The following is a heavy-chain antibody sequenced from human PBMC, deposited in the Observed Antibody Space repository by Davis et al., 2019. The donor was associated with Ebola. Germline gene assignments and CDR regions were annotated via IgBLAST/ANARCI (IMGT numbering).Heavy chain of an antibody. CDR1: AFSFSRYV. CDR3: ARDVARHEYGDLYYYYYGMDV. J-gene: IGHJ6*02. V-gene: IGHV3-64*04. CDR2: ISAIGGST. D-gene: IGHD4-17*01. Sequence: PAASLTLSCSASAFSFSRYVMDWVRQSPGKGLEFVSSISAIGGSTYYADSVKGRFTISRDNSKNTLYLQMNSLRVEDTAVYYCARDVARHEYGDLYYYYYGMDVWGQGTTVTVSS.